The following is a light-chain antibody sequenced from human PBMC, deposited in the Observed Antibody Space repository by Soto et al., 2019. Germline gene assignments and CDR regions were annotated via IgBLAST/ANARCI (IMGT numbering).Light chain of an antibody. CDR3: QSYDSSLSGYVV. V-gene: IGLV1-40*01. Sequence: QSVLTQPPSVSGAPGQRVTISCTGSSSNIGAGYDVHWYQQLPGTAPKFLIYGNSNRPSGVPDRFFGSKSGTSASLAITGLQAEDEADYYCQSYDSSLSGYVVFGGGTKLTVL. CDR1: SSNIGAGYD. CDR2: GNS. J-gene: IGLJ2*01.